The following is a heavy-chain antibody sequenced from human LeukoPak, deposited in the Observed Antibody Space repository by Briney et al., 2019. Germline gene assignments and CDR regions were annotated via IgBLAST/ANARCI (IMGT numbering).Heavy chain of an antibody. CDR3: ARHNTLRYDSSGDFDY. J-gene: IGHJ4*02. CDR1: GGSISRYF. V-gene: IGHV4-4*07. D-gene: IGHD3-22*01. Sequence: SETLSLTCTVSGGSISRYFWSLIRQPAGKGMEWIGRIYTSGSTNYNPSLKSRVTMSVDTSKNQFSLKLRSVTAADTAVYYCARHNTLRYDSSGDFDYWGQGTLVTVSS. CDR2: IYTSGST.